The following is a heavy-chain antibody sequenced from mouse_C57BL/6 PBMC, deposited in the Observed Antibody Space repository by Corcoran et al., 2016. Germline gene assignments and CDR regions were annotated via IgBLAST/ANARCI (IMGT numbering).Heavy chain of an antibody. D-gene: IGHD2-4*01. J-gene: IGHJ3*01. Sequence: EVQLQQSGAELVRPGSSVKMSCKTSGYTFTSYGINWVKQRPGQGLEWIGYIYIGNGYTEYNEKFKGKATLTSDTSSSTAYMQLSSLTSEDSAIYFCARSEGRYDYDDRAWFAYWGQGTLVTVSA. CDR2: IYIGNGYT. CDR1: GYTFTSYG. V-gene: IGHV1-58*01. CDR3: ARSEGRYDYDDRAWFAY.